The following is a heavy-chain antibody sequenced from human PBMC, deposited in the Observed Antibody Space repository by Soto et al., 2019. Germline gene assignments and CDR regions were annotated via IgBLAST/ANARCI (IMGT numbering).Heavy chain of an antibody. CDR3: ARDEDRVATTLDY. CDR1: GGTFSSYA. CDR2: IIPICGTA. V-gene: IGHV1-69*13. J-gene: IGHJ4*02. Sequence: SVKVSCKASGGTFSSYAISRVRQAPGQGLEWMGGIIPICGTANYAQKFQGRVTITADESTSTAYMELSSLRSEDTAVYYCARDEDRVATTLDYWGQGTLVTVSS. D-gene: IGHD5-12*01.